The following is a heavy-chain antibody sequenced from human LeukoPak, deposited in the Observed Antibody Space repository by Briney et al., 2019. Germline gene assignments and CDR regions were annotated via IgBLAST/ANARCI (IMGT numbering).Heavy chain of an antibody. CDR1: GYTFTSYG. V-gene: IGHV1-18*01. D-gene: IGHD2-15*01. J-gene: IGHJ6*02. CDR3: ARDPPRIVVVVAATNYYGMDV. Sequence: ASVKVSCKASGYTFTSYGISWVRQAPGQGLEWMGWISAYNGNTNYAQKLQGRVTMTTDTSTSTAFMELRSLRSDDTAVYYCARDPPRIVVVVAATNYYGMDVWGQGTTVTVSS. CDR2: ISAYNGNT.